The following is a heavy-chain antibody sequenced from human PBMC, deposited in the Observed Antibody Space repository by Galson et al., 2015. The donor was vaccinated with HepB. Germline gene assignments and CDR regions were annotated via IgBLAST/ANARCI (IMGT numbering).Heavy chain of an antibody. CDR3: ASYYDFWSAYFGY. Sequence: GLEWIGYVYYSGSTNYNPSLKSRVTISLDTSKNRFSLKLTSVTAADTGIYYCASYYDFWSAYFGYWGQGTLVTVSS. V-gene: IGHV4-59*01. D-gene: IGHD3-3*01. CDR2: VYYSGST. J-gene: IGHJ4*02.